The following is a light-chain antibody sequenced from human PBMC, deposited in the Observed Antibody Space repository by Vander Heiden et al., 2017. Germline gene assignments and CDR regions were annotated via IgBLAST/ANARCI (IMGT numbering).Light chain of an antibody. CDR2: DAS. J-gene: IGKJ4*01. CDR1: QSVSSY. V-gene: IGKV3-11*01. CDR3: QQRSNWPLT. Sequence: EIVLTQSPATLSLSPGERATLSCRASQSVSSYLAWYQQKPGQAPRLLIYDASNSATGIPARFSGSASGTDFTLTISSLEPEHIAVYYCQQRSNWPLTSGGRTKVELK.